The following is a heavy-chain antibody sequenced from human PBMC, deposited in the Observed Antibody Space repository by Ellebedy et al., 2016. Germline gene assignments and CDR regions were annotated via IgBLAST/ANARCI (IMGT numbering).Heavy chain of an antibody. V-gene: IGHV4-61*02. Sequence: LRLXXTVSGGSISSGSYYWSWIRQPAGKGLEWIGRIYTSGSTNYNPSLKSRVTMSVDTSKNQFSLKLSSVTAADTAVYYCAREPYDFWSGYLGAGMDVWGKGTTVTVSS. CDR1: GGSISSGSYY. D-gene: IGHD3-3*01. CDR2: IYTSGST. J-gene: IGHJ6*04. CDR3: AREPYDFWSGYLGAGMDV.